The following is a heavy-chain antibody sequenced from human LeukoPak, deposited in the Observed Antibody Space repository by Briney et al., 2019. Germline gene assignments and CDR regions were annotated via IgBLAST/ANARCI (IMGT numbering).Heavy chain of an antibody. CDR1: GGSTTDYF. CDR3: AREVSARDGSLGRPFDY. CDR2: IYSSGST. D-gene: IGHD5-24*01. J-gene: IGHJ4*02. Sequence: PSETLSLTCTVSGGSTTDYFWSWIRQPAGKGLEWIGRIYSSGSTNYNASLKSRVTMSVDTSKNQFSLKLSSVTAADTAVYYCAREVSARDGSLGRPFDYWGQGTLATVSS. V-gene: IGHV4-4*07.